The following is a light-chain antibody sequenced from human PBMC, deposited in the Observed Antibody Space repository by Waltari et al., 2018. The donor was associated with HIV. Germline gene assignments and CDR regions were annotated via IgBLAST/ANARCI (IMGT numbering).Light chain of an antibody. CDR2: EVN. V-gene: IGLV2-23*02. CDR1: SSDVGSSNL. J-gene: IGLJ2*01. Sequence: QSALTQPASVSGSPGQSITISCSGTSSDVGSSNLVSWYQQHPGKAPKLMIYEVNKRPSGVSNRFSGSKSGNTASLTISGLQAEDEADYYCCSYAGSSTFVVFGGGTKLTVL. CDR3: CSYAGSSTFVV.